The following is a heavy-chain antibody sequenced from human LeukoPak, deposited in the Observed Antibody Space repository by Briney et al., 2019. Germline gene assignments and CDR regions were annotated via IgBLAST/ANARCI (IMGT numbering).Heavy chain of an antibody. CDR1: GFDFSNFD. V-gene: IGHV3-13*01. D-gene: IGHD3-3*01. J-gene: IGHJ6*03. CDR3: ARGSPWSYYYMDV. CDR2: IDTAGGT. Sequence: GGSLRLSCTASGFDFSNFDFHWVRQLRGKGLEWVSHIDTAGGTYYPGSVKGRFTISRANAKKSLYLQMHNLRVGDAALYFCARGSPWSYYYMDVWGVGTAVSVS.